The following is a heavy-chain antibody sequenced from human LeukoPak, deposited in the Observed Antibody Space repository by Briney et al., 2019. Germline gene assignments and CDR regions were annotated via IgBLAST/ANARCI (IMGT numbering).Heavy chain of an antibody. V-gene: IGHV1-24*01. CDR2: FDPEDGET. CDR3: ATWELTDYYYYGMDV. Sequence: VVSVKVSCKVSGYTLTELSMHWVRQAPGKGLEWMGGFDPEDGETIYAKKFQGRVTMTEDTSTDTAYMELSSLRSEDTAVYYCATWELTDYYYYGMDVWGQGTTVTVSS. J-gene: IGHJ6*02. CDR1: GYTLTELS. D-gene: IGHD1-26*01.